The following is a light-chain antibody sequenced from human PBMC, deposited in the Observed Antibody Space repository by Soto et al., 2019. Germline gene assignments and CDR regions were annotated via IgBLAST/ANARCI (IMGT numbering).Light chain of an antibody. Sequence: QSVLTQPASVSGSPGQSITISCTGTSSDVGGYIYVSWYQQHPGQAPKLIIYDVSNRPSGISNRFSGSKSGNTASLTISGLQAEDEADYYCSSYTSRNTVVFGGGTKLTVL. V-gene: IGLV2-14*03. CDR2: DVS. CDR3: SSYTSRNTVV. J-gene: IGLJ2*01. CDR1: SSDVGGYIY.